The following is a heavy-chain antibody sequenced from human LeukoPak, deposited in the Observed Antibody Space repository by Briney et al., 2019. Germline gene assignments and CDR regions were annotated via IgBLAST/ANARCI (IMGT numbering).Heavy chain of an antibody. CDR3: ARVLRVILRMVATGATWDY. D-gene: IGHD5-12*01. V-gene: IGHV3-7*01. CDR2: IKQDGSEK. J-gene: IGHJ4*02. Sequence: GGSLRLSCAASGFTFSSYWMSWVRQAPGKGLEWVANIKQDGSEKYYVDSVKGRFTISRDNAKNSLYLQMNSLRAEDTAVYYCARVLRVILRMVATGATWDYWGQGTLVTVSS. CDR1: GFTFSSYW.